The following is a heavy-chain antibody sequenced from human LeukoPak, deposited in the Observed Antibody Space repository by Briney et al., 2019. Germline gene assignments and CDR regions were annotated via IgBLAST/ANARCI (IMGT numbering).Heavy chain of an antibody. D-gene: IGHD3-22*01. Sequence: GGSLRLSCAASGFTVSSNYMSWVRQAPGKGLEWVSVIYSGGSTYYADFVKGRFTISRDNSKNTLYLQMNSLRAEDTAVYYCAREPGVYYDSSGYIIKGLWAFDIWGQGTMVTVSS. CDR2: IYSGGST. CDR1: GFTVSSNY. V-gene: IGHV3-53*01. CDR3: AREPGVYYDSSGYIIKGLWAFDI. J-gene: IGHJ3*02.